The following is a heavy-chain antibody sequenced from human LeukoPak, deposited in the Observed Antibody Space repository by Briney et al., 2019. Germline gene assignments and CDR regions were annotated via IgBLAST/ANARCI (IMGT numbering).Heavy chain of an antibody. V-gene: IGHV4-34*01. CDR2: INHSGST. Sequence: SETLSLTCAVYGGSFSGYYWSWIRQPPGKGLEWIGEINHSGSTNYNPSLKSRVTISVDTSKNQFSLKLSSVTAADTAVYYCARGVYYYGSGSYYNWGQGTLVTVSS. CDR3: ARGVYYYGSGSYYN. D-gene: IGHD3-10*01. J-gene: IGHJ4*02. CDR1: GGSFSGYY.